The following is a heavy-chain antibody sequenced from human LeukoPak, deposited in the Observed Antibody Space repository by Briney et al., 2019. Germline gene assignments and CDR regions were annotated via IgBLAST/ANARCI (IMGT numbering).Heavy chain of an antibody. CDR3: ARRAGAYSHPYDY. Sequence: TGGSLRLSCEASGFIFNTYGMSWVRQAPGKGLEWVSFIYSDNTHYSDSVKGRFTISRDNSKNTLYLQMNSLRAEDTAVYYCARRAGAYSHPYDYWGQGTLVTVSS. CDR2: IYSDNT. J-gene: IGHJ4*02. D-gene: IGHD4/OR15-4a*01. V-gene: IGHV3-53*01. CDR1: GFIFNTYG.